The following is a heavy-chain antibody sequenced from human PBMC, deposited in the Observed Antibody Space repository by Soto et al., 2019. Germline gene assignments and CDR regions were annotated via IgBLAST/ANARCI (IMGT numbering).Heavy chain of an antibody. Sequence: SETLSLTCAVSGYSISSGYYWGWIRQPPGKGLEWIGSIYHSGSTYYNPSLKSRVTISVDTSKNQFSLKLSSVTAADTAVYYFARDARTYYDFWSGSYNWFDPWGQGTLVTVSS. CDR2: IYHSGST. V-gene: IGHV4-38-2*02. CDR1: GYSISSGYY. D-gene: IGHD3-3*01. J-gene: IGHJ5*02. CDR3: ARDARTYYDFWSGSYNWFDP.